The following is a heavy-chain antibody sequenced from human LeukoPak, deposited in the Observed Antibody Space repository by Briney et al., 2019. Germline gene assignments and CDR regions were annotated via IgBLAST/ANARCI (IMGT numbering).Heavy chain of an antibody. CDR1: GGSISSYY. CDR3: ASSYGDYGFDY. CDR2: IYYSGST. Sequence: SETLSLTCTVSGGSISSYYWSWIRQPPGKGLEWIGYIYYSGSTNYNPSLKSRVTISVDTSKNQFSLKLSSVTAADTAVYYCASSYGDYGFDYWGQGTLVTVSS. V-gene: IGHV4-59*12. J-gene: IGHJ4*02. D-gene: IGHD4-17*01.